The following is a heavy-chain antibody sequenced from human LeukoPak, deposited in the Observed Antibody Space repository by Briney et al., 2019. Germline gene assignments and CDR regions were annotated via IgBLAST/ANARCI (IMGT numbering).Heavy chain of an antibody. Sequence: PGGSLRLSCAASGFTFSNYAMSWLRQAPGKGLEWVAGISISGLKTYYGDSMKGRFTISRDNSKNTLFLQMNSLRAEDTAVYYCAKVSIVVVITGQFDYWGQGTLVTVSS. CDR3: AKVSIVVVITGQFDY. J-gene: IGHJ4*02. CDR2: ISISGLKT. D-gene: IGHD3-22*01. CDR1: GFTFSNYA. V-gene: IGHV3-23*01.